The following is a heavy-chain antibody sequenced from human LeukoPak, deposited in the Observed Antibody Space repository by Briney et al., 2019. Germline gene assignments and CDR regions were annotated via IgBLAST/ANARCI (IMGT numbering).Heavy chain of an antibody. J-gene: IGHJ3*02. CDR3: ARDGVEIHDAFDI. CDR2: IYTSGST. CDR1: GGSISGYY. D-gene: IGHD1-1*01. Sequence: SETLSLTCTVSGGSISGYYWSWIRQPAGKGLEWIGRIYTSGSTNYNPSLKSRVTMSVDTSKNQFSLKLSSVTAADTAVYYCARDGVEIHDAFDIWGQGTMVTVSS. V-gene: IGHV4-4*07.